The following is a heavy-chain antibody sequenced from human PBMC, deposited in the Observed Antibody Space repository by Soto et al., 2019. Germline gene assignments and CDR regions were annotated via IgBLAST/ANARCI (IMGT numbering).Heavy chain of an antibody. CDR1: GFTFGDYD. J-gene: IGHJ5*02. CDR2: ISNGGSSI. V-gene: IGHV3-11*01. CDR3: TRPCRYCNGGGPGNWFDP. D-gene: IGHD2-8*02. Sequence: QVQLVESGGGLVKPGGSLRLSCAASGFTFGDYDMSRIRQAPGKGLEWVSYISNGGSSIYYADSVKGRFTISRDNAKRSVFLQMNSLRAEDTAVYYCTRPCRYCNGGGPGNWFDPWGQGTLVTVSS.